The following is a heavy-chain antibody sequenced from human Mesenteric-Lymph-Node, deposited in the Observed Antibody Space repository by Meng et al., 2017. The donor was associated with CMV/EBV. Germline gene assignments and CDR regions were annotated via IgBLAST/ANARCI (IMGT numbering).Heavy chain of an antibody. Sequence: GESLKISCAASGFTVSTNSMSWVRQAPGKGLEWMGIIYPGDSDTRYSPSFQGQVTISVDKSVTTAYLQWSSLEASDTAMYYCARQLDFWSLDYWGQGTLVTVSS. CDR1: GFTVSTNS. CDR3: ARQLDFWSLDY. V-gene: IGHV5-51*01. D-gene: IGHD3-3*01. J-gene: IGHJ4*02. CDR2: IYPGDSDT.